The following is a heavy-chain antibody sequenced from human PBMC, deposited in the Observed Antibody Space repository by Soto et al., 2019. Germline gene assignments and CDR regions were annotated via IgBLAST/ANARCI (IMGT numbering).Heavy chain of an antibody. J-gene: IGHJ5*02. D-gene: IGHD5-12*01. V-gene: IGHV3-33*01. CDR3: ARDSDGVVATSGDFDP. CDR1: GFTFSSYG. CDR2: IWYDGSNK. Sequence: GGSLRLSCAASGFTFSSYGMHWVRQAPGKGLEWVAVIWYDGSNKYYADSVKGRFTISRDNSKNTLYLQMNSLRAEDTAVYYCARDSDGVVATSGDFDPWGQGTLVTVSS.